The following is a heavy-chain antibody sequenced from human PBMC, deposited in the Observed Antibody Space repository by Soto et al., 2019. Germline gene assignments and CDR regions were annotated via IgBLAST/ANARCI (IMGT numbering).Heavy chain of an antibody. D-gene: IGHD3-10*01. Sequence: ASVKVSCKASGYSISAYYIHWVRQAPGQGLEWMGWIDPKNGGTVSAQKFQGRLTMTRDTSISTVYMDLSGLTSDDTALYYCGRDDYGIFPYWGQGSLVTISS. CDR3: GRDDYGIFPY. V-gene: IGHV1-2*02. J-gene: IGHJ4*02. CDR2: IDPKNGGT. CDR1: GYSISAYY.